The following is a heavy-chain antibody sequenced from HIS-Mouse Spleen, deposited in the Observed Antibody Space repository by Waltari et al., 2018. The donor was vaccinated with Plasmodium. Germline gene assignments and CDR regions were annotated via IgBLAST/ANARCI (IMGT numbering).Heavy chain of an antibody. CDR2: ISYEGSNK. Sequence: QVQLVESGGGVVQPGRSLRLSCAASGFTFSSYAMQWVRQAQGKEREWVAVISYEGSNKYYADSVKGRFTISRDNSKNTLYLQMNSLRAEDTAVYYCARSHFRFLEWLFDYWGQGTLVTVSS. J-gene: IGHJ4*02. CDR3: ARSHFRFLEWLFDY. CDR1: GFTFSSYA. D-gene: IGHD3-3*01. V-gene: IGHV3-30*04.